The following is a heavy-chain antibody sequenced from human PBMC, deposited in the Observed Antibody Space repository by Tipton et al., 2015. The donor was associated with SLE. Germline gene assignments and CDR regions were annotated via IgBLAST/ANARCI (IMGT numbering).Heavy chain of an antibody. V-gene: IGHV4-39*07. CDR3: ASITFWSGYIPFDY. CDR1: GASISSTGYF. D-gene: IGHD3-3*01. Sequence: TLSLTCSVSGASISSTGYFWGWIRQPPGKGLVWIGHIHYSGTTYYNPSLESRVTISIDTSKSQFSLKLTSVTAADTAMYYCASITFWSGYIPFDYWGQGTLVTVSS. J-gene: IGHJ4*02. CDR2: IHYSGTT.